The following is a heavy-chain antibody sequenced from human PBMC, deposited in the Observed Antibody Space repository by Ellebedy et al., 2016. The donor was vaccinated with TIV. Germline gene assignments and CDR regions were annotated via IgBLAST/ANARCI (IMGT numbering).Heavy chain of an antibody. CDR1: GFTFDDYA. J-gene: IGHJ4*02. CDR2: ISWNSGSI. V-gene: IGHV3-9*01. Sequence: PGGSLRLSCEASGFTFDDYAMHWVRQAPGKGLEWVSGISWNSGSIDYADSVKGRFTISRDDAKNSLYLQMNSLRAEDTALYFCAKETYYFDSSGYHYYFDNWGQGALVTVSS. D-gene: IGHD3-22*01. CDR3: AKETYYFDSSGYHYYFDN.